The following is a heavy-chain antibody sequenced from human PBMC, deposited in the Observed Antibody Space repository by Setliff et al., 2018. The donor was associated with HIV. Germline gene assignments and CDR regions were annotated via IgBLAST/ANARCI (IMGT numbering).Heavy chain of an antibody. CDR2: ISWNGGSA. J-gene: IGHJ4*02. D-gene: IGHD3-10*01. Sequence: PGGSLRLSCAASGFTFMNYAMSWVRQAPGKGLEWVSLISWNGGSAYYADSVKGRFTTSRDNNKNSLHLQMNSLRSDDTALYYCARGPTGSGSAYLDFWGQGMPVTVSS. CDR1: GFTFMNYA. V-gene: IGHV3-43D*03. CDR3: ARGPTGSGSAYLDF.